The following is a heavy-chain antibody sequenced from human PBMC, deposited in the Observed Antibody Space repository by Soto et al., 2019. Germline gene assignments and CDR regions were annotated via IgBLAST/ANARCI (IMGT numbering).Heavy chain of an antibody. V-gene: IGHV4-59*01. Sequence: SETLSLTCTASGGSISSYYRSWIRQPPGKGLEWIGYIYYSGSTNYNPSLKSRVTISVDTSKNQFSLKQSYVTCAETAVYYCGRAYGSGSYGYYYYYDMDVWGQGTTVTVSS. J-gene: IGHJ6*02. CDR1: GGSISSYY. CDR3: GRAYGSGSYGYYYYYDMDV. CDR2: IYYSGST. D-gene: IGHD3-10*01.